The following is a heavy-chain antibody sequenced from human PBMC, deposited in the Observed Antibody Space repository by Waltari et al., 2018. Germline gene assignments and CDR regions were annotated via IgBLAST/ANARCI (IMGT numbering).Heavy chain of an antibody. J-gene: IGHJ4*02. CDR3: ARTFGSYYEDGFDY. V-gene: IGHV1-2*06. CDR1: GYTFTGYY. CDR2: INPTSGGT. D-gene: IGHD1-26*01. Sequence: QVQLVQSGAEVKKPGASVKVSCKASGYTFTGYYMHWVRQAPGQGLEWMGRINPTSGGTNYAQKFQGRVTMTRDTSISTAYMELSRLRSDDTAVYYCARTFGSYYEDGFDYWGQGTLVTVSS.